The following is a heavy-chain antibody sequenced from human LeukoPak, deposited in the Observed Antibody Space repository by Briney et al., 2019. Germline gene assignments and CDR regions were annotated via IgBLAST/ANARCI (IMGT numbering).Heavy chain of an antibody. D-gene: IGHD2-15*01. CDR1: GGSISSYY. CDR2: IYYSGST. J-gene: IGHJ4*02. V-gene: IGHV4-39*01. Sequence: SETLSLTCTVSGGSISSYYWGWIRQPPGKGLEWIGSIYYSGSTYYNPSLKSRVTISVDTSKNQFSLKLSSVTAADTAVYYCARRGTLMVVAARYDYWGQGTLVTVSS. CDR3: ARRGTLMVVAARYDY.